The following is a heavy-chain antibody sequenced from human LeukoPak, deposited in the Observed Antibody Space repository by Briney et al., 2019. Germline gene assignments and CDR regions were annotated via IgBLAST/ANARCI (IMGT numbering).Heavy chain of an antibody. Sequence: SETLSLTCTVSGGSISSSSYYWGWIRQPPGKGLEWIGSIYYSGSTYYNPSLKSRVTISVDTSKNQFSLKLSSVTAADTAVYYCARERGIRPFDYWGQRTRVTVSS. CDR1: GGSISSSSYY. D-gene: IGHD3-3*02. CDR2: IYYSGST. CDR3: ARERGIRPFDY. V-gene: IGHV4-39*07. J-gene: IGHJ4*02.